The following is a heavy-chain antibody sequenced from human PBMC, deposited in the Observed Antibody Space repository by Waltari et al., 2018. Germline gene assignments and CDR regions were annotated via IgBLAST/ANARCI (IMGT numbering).Heavy chain of an antibody. CDR2: IIGGGTTT. D-gene: IGHD2-2*01. J-gene: IGHJ6*02. Sequence: EVQLLESGGGLVQPGGSLRLPCSASGFTFSSYVMNWVRQAPGKGLEWVSVIIGGGTTTYYADSVRGRFTISRDDSRNTVYLQMNNLRVEDTAIYYCARRILASEYHGMDVWGQGTTVTVSS. CDR3: ARRILASEYHGMDV. V-gene: IGHV3-23*01. CDR1: GFTFSSYV.